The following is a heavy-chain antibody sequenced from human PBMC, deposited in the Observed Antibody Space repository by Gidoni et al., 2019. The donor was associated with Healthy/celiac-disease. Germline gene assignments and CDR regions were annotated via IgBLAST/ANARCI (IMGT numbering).Heavy chain of an antibody. V-gene: IGHV3-21*01. CDR1: GFTFSSYS. Sequence: EVQLVESGGGLVKPGGSLRLSCAASGFTFSSYSMNWVRQAPGKGLEWVSSISSSSSYIYYADSVKGRFTISRDNAKNSLYLQMNSLRAEDTAVYYCARAGEQLVLLLYYFDYWGQGTLVTVSS. CDR3: ARAGEQLVLLLYYFDY. CDR2: ISSSSSYI. J-gene: IGHJ4*02. D-gene: IGHD6-6*01.